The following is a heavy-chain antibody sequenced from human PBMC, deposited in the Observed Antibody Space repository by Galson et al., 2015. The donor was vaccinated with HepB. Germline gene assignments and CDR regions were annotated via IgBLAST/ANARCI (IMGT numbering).Heavy chain of an antibody. CDR2: ISNDGSKE. D-gene: IGHD1-26*01. Sequence: SLRLSCAASGFTFSYNTMHWVRQAPGKGLEWVAVISNDGSKEYYAASVKGRFTVSRDNSKDTLHLQMNSLTAEDTAVYYCARGRGNYPPSGNFDYWGQGTLVTVSS. CDR1: GFTFSYNT. CDR3: ARGRGNYPPSGNFDY. J-gene: IGHJ4*02. V-gene: IGHV3-30*04.